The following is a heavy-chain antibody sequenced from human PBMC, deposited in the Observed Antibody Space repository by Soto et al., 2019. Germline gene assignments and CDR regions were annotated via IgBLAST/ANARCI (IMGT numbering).Heavy chain of an antibody. CDR2: ISIHNGNT. V-gene: IGHV1-18*04. CDR1: GYTFANYG. Sequence: QAQLEQSGGEVKKSGASVKVSCKASGYTFANYGISWVRQAPGQGLEWMGWISIHNGNTNFAQKFQGRVTLTTDTTTSTANMDMRRLRSDDTAVYSCSKMTTHYFSHYYLNVWGKGTTVTVSS. J-gene: IGHJ6*03. CDR3: SKMTTHYFSHYYLNV.